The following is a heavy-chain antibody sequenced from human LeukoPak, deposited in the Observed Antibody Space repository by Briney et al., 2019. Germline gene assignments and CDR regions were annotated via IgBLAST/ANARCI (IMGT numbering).Heavy chain of an antibody. D-gene: IGHD3-10*01. Sequence: GGSLRLSCAASGFTFSNSWINWVRQALGKGLEWVANIKPDGSQTYYLDSVKGRFTVSRDNAKHSAYLQMNSLRAEDTAVYYCFGSGSYSNWGQGTLVTVSS. J-gene: IGHJ4*02. V-gene: IGHV3-7*01. CDR2: IKPDGSQT. CDR1: GFTFSNSW. CDR3: FGSGSYSN.